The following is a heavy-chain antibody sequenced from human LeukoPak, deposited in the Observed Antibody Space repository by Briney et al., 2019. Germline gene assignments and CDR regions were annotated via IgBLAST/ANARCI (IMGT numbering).Heavy chain of an antibody. CDR3: LLQMTYGELSDPDF. D-gene: IGHD3-16*02. V-gene: IGHV3-21*01. CDR2: SGTRSGTK. J-gene: IGHJ4*02. CDR1: GFTLSSLT. Sequence: GGSLRLSCAASGFTLSSLTMHWVRQAPGKGLEWVSSSGTRSGTKYYADSVMGRFTISRDSAMNSVSLQINSLRAEDTAVYYCLLQMTYGELSDPDFRGQGTLVTVSS.